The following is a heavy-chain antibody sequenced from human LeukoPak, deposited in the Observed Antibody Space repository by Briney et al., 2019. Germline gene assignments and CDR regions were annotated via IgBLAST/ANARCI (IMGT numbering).Heavy chain of an antibody. CDR1: GGTFSSYA. CDR3: ACLDSSSWSGQEYFQH. D-gene: IGHD6-13*01. CDR2: IIPILGIA. V-gene: IGHV1-69*04. J-gene: IGHJ1*01. Sequence: GASVKVSCKASGGTFSSYAISWVRQAPGQGLEWMGRIIPILGIANYAQKFQGRVTITADKSTSTAYMELSSLRSEDTAVYYCACLDSSSWSGQEYFQHWGQGTLVTVSS.